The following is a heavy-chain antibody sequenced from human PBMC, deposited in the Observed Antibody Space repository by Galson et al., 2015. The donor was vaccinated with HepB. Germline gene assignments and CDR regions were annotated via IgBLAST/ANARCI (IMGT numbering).Heavy chain of an antibody. CDR1: GFTFSSYA. CDR3: AKEYYYYYGMDG. J-gene: IGHJ6*02. V-gene: IGHV3-23*01. CDR2: ISGSGGCT. Sequence: SLRLSCAASGFTFSSYAMSWVRQAPGKGLEWVSAISGSGGCTYYADSVKGRFTISRDNSKNTLYLQMNSLRAEDTAVYYCAKEYYYYYGMDGWGQGTTVTVSS.